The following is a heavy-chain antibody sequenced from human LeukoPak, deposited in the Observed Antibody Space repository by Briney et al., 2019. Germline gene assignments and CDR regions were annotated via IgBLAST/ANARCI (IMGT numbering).Heavy chain of an antibody. CDR1: GGSITQTNY. CDR3: AREGGPYRPLDY. Sequence: SGTLSLTCDVSGGSITQTNYWTWVRQSPGKGLEWIGEFNLQGSTNYNPSLMRRVAISVDTSANHVSLQLTSVTAADTAVYYCAREGGPYRPLDYSGQGTLVTVSS. J-gene: IGHJ4*02. CDR2: FNLQGST. V-gene: IGHV4-4*02.